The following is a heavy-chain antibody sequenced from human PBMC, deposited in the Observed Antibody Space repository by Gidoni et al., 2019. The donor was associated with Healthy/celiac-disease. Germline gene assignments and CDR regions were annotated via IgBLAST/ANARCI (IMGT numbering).Heavy chain of an antibody. Sequence: QLQLQESGPGLVNPSETLSLTCTVSGCPISSSSSHWGRFRQPPGKGLEWIGSIYYSGSTYYNPSLKSRVTISVDTSKNQFSLKLSSVTAEDTAVYYCASGGVGATFQSFDYWGQGTLVTVSS. CDR2: IYYSGST. CDR1: GCPISSSSSH. J-gene: IGHJ4*02. CDR3: ASGGVGATFQSFDY. V-gene: IGHV4-39*01. D-gene: IGHD1-26*01.